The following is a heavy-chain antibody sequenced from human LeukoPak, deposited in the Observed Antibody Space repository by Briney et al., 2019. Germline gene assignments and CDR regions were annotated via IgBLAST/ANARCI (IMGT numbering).Heavy chain of an antibody. CDR3: ARSWILTGYSILFDY. Sequence: GGSLRLSCAASGFTFSSYAMHWVRQAPGKGLEWVAVISYDGSNKYYAGSVKGRFTISRDNSKNTLYLQMNSLRAEDTAVYYCARSWILTGYSILFDYWGQGTLVTVSS. CDR2: ISYDGSNK. V-gene: IGHV3-30-3*01. CDR1: GFTFSSYA. D-gene: IGHD3-9*01. J-gene: IGHJ4*02.